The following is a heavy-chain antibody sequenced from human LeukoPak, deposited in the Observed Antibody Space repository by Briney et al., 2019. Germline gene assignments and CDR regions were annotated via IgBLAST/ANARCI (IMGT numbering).Heavy chain of an antibody. Sequence: SETLSLTCAVYGGSFSGYYWSWIRQPPGKGLEWIGEINHSGSTNYNPSLKSRVTISVDTSKNQFSLKLSSVTAADTAVYYCARGVSIVAGDAFDIWGQGTMVTVSS. V-gene: IGHV4-34*01. CDR2: INHSGST. D-gene: IGHD6-19*01. J-gene: IGHJ3*02. CDR1: GGSFSGYY. CDR3: ARGVSIVAGDAFDI.